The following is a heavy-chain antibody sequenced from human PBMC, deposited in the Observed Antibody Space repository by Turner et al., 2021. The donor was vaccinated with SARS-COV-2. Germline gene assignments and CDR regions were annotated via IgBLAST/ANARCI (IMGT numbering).Heavy chain of an antibody. CDR3: AKDISSGRFEHFQH. J-gene: IGHJ1*01. V-gene: IGHV3-9*01. CDR1: GFTFDDYA. Sequence: EVQSLESGGGLVPPGRFLRLSCPASGFTFDDYAMHWVRQAPGEGLEWVSGISWDSVSIVYADSVKGRFTISRDNAKNSLYLQMNSLRAEDTALYYCAKDISSGRFEHFQHWGQGTLVTVSS. CDR2: ISWDSVSI. D-gene: IGHD6-19*01.